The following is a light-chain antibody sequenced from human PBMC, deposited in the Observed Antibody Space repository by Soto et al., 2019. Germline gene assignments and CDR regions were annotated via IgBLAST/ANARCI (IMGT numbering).Light chain of an antibody. CDR3: QQLNSYPLT. J-gene: IGKJ4*01. V-gene: IGKV1-9*01. CDR1: QGIATA. Sequence: IQLTQSPSSLSASVGDRVTITCRASQGIATALVWYHQKPGKAPKLLIYAASTLQSGVPSRFSGSGSGTDFTLTIISLQPEDFATYYCQQLNSYPLTFGGGTKVEIK. CDR2: AAS.